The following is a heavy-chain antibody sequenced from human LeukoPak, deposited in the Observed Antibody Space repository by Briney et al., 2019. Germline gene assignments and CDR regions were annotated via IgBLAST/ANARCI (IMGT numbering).Heavy chain of an antibody. CDR2: IYFNGNI. CDR3: ARVELIVALPTSFDP. D-gene: IGHD5-12*01. V-gene: IGHV4-39*07. J-gene: IGHJ5*02. CDR1: GGSIRSNNHY. Sequence: PSETLSLTCAVSGGSIRSNNHYWGWIRQPPGKGLEWIGNIYFNGNIAYNPSLQSRVTISVDTSKSQFSLRLNSVTSADTAMYYCARVELIVALPTSFDPWGQGTLVTVSS.